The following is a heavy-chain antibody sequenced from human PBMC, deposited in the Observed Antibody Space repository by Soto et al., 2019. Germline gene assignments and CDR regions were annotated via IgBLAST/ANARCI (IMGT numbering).Heavy chain of an antibody. Sequence: QVQLVQSGAEVKKPGASVKVSCKASGYTFTSYGISWVRQAPGQGLEWMGWISAYNGNTNNAQKLELRPTMTTDRSTGPAYLVLMSPRSHGTAVYYRASDLHGDPCYWGQGTLVTVPS. CDR3: ASDLHGDPCY. J-gene: IGHJ4*02. CDR2: ISAYNGNT. CDR1: GYTFTSYG. V-gene: IGHV1-18*01. D-gene: IGHD4-17*01.